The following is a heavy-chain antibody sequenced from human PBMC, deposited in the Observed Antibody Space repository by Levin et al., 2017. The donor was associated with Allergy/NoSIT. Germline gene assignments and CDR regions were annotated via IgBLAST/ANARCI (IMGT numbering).Heavy chain of an antibody. D-gene: IGHD4-17*01. Sequence: SETLSLTCTVSGGSISSYYWSWIRQPPGKGLEWIGYIYYSGSTNYNPSLKSRVTISVDTSKNQFSLKLSSVTAADTAVYYCARRLPDYGDYGGGFDYWGQGTLVTVSS. V-gene: IGHV4-59*01. J-gene: IGHJ4*02. CDR3: ARRLPDYGDYGGGFDY. CDR2: IYYSGST. CDR1: GGSISSYY.